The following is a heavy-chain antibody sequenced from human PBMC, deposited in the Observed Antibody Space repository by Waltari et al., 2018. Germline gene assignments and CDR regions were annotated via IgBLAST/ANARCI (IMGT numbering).Heavy chain of an antibody. D-gene: IGHD2-15*01. CDR1: GGSISSYY. CDR3: SGGDAFDI. V-gene: IGHV4-4*07. J-gene: IGHJ3*02. CDR2: IYTSGST. Sequence: KESGPTLVKPTQTLTLTCTVSGGSISSYYWSWIRQPAGKGLEWIGRIYTSGSTNYNPSLKSRVTMSVDTSKNQFSLKLSSVTAADTAVYYCSGGDAFDIWGQGTMVTVSS.